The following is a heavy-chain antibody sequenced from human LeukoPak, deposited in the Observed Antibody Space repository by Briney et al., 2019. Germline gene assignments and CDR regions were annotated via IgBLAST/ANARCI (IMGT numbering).Heavy chain of an antibody. Sequence: ASVKVSCKVSGYTLTELSMHWVRQAPGKGLEWMGGFDPEDGETIYAQKFQGRVTMTEDTSTDTAYMELSSLRSEDTAVYYCATPGITGTYGTDYYGMDVWGQGTTVTVSS. CDR2: FDPEDGET. V-gene: IGHV1-24*01. CDR1: GYTLTELS. J-gene: IGHJ6*02. CDR3: ATPGITGTYGTDYYGMDV. D-gene: IGHD1-7*01.